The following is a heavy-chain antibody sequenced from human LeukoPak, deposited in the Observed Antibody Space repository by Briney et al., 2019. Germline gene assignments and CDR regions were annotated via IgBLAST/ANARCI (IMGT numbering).Heavy chain of an antibody. Sequence: PSETLSLTCSVSGGSISSFYRSWIRRPPGKGLEWIGYIYYSWSTNYNPSLKSRVIMSVDTSKNEISLKLSSVTAADTAVYYCARHSAAAGTFDYWGQGTLVTVSS. D-gene: IGHD6-13*01. CDR3: ARHSAAAGTFDY. CDR1: GGSISSFY. V-gene: IGHV4-59*08. CDR2: IYYSWST. J-gene: IGHJ4*02.